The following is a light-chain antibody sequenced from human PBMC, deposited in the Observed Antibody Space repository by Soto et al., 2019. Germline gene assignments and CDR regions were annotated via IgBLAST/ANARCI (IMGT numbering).Light chain of an antibody. Sequence: DIQMTQSPSSVSASVGDRVTISCRASQGINTWLAWYQHKPGKAPKLLIFAASGLPSGVPSRFSGTGSGTNFTLTISNLQPEDFATYYCQQANNFPPTFGGGTKVEVK. CDR2: AAS. CDR3: QQANNFPPT. CDR1: QGINTW. J-gene: IGKJ4*01. V-gene: IGKV1-12*01.